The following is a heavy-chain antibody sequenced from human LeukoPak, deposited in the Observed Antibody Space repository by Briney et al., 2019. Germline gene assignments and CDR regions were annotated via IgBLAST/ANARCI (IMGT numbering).Heavy chain of an antibody. J-gene: IGHJ4*02. V-gene: IGHV4-38-2*02. CDR2: IYHSGST. Sequence: SETLSLTCAVSSYSISSGYYWGWIRQPPGKGLEWIGSIYHSGSTYYNPSLKSRVTISVDTSKNQFSLKLSSVTAADTAVYYCAREGYYSSSWPASDYWGQGTLVTVSS. D-gene: IGHD6-13*01. CDR3: AREGYYSSSWPASDY. CDR1: SYSISSGYY.